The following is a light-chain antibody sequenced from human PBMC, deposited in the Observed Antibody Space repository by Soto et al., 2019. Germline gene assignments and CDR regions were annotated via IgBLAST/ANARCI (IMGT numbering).Light chain of an antibody. CDR3: QQRSNWPPIT. Sequence: EIVLTQSPATLSVSPGERATLSCRASQSVSSNYLAWYQQKPGQAPRLLIYGTSSRATGIPDRFSASGSGTDFTLTISSLEPEDFAVYYCQQRSNWPPITFGQGTRLEIK. CDR1: QSVSSNY. V-gene: IGKV3D-20*02. CDR2: GTS. J-gene: IGKJ5*01.